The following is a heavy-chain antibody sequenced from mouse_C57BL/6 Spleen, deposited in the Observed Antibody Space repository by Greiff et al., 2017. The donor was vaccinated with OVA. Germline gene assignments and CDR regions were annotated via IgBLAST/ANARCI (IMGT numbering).Heavy chain of an antibody. Sequence: EVNVVESGGGLVKPGGSLKLSCAASGFTFSSYAMSWVRQTPEKRLEWVATISDGGSYTYYPDNVKGRFTISRDNAKNNLYLQMSHLKSEDTAMYYCARDVRYYGSSYGWFAYWGQGTLVTVSA. CDR2: ISDGGSYT. J-gene: IGHJ3*01. CDR3: ARDVRYYGSSYGWFAY. CDR1: GFTFSSYA. D-gene: IGHD1-1*01. V-gene: IGHV5-4*01.